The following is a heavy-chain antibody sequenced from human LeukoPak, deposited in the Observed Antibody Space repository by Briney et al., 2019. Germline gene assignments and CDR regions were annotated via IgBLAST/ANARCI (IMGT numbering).Heavy chain of an antibody. J-gene: IGHJ4*02. CDR3: ARQGYVTHDY. D-gene: IGHD3-16*01. V-gene: IGHV4-39*01. Sequence: SETLCLTCTVSGGSISSSSYYWGWIRQPPGKGLEWIGSIYYSGSTYYNPSLKSRVTISVDTSKNQFSLKLSSVTAADTAVYYCARQGYVTHDYWGQGTLVTVSS. CDR1: GGSISSSSYY. CDR2: IYYSGST.